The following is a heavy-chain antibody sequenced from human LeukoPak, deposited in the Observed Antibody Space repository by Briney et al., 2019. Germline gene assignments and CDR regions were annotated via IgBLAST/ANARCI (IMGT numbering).Heavy chain of an antibody. CDR2: IKQDGSEK. CDR1: GSTFSSYW. CDR3: ARVKYAGRTFDI. V-gene: IGHV3-7*01. J-gene: IGHJ3*02. Sequence: GGSLRLSCAASGSTFSSYWMSWVRQAPGKGLEWVANIKQDGSEKYYVDSVKGRFTISRDNAKNSLYLQMNSLRAEDTAVYYCARVKYAGRTFDIWGQGTMVTVSS. D-gene: IGHD2-8*01.